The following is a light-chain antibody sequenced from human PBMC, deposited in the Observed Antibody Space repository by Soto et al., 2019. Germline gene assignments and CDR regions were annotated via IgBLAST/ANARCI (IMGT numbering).Light chain of an antibody. V-gene: IGKV1-9*01. CDR1: QSISSY. Sequence: IRLTNFPSSLPASVGARVTIPGRASQSISSYLAWYQQKPGKAPKLLIYAASTLQSGVPSRFSGSGSGTDFTLTISSLQPEDFATYYCQQLNSYPLTFGRGTKVDIK. CDR3: QQLNSYPLT. J-gene: IGKJ4*01. CDR2: AAS.